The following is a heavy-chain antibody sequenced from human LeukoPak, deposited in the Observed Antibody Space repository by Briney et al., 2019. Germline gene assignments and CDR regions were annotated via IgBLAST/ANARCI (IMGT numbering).Heavy chain of an antibody. Sequence: GKPLKISCAASGFTFSSYAMSCVRQAPGKGLELVSAIPGTGGSTYYADSLKGRFTISRDNSKNPLYLQMNSLRAEDTAVYYCAKDHPPASWGQGTLVTVSS. J-gene: IGHJ4*02. CDR2: IPGTGGST. V-gene: IGHV3-23*01. CDR1: GFTFSSYA. CDR3: AKDHPPAS.